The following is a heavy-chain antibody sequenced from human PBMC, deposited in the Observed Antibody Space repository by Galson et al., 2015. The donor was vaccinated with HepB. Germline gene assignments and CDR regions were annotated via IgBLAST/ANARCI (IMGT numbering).Heavy chain of an antibody. J-gene: IGHJ4*02. CDR2: INPSGGST. D-gene: IGHD3-16*01. V-gene: IGHV1-46*03. CDR1: GYTLTELS. Sequence: SVKVSCKVSGYTLTELSMHWVRQAPGQGLEWMGIINPSGGSTSYAQKFQGRVTMTRDTSTSTVYMELSSLRSEDTAVYYCARGGLGFEVNYFDYWGQGTLVTVSS. CDR3: ARGGLGFEVNYFDY.